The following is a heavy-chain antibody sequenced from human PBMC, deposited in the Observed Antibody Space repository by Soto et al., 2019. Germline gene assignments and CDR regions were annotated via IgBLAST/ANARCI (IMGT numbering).Heavy chain of an antibody. D-gene: IGHD2-15*01. J-gene: IGHJ6*03. CDR2: IHPNTGGT. CDR1: GYPYTNSY. V-gene: IGHV1-2*02. CDR3: VCYCRTHGGSRQACCFAIDL. Sequence: QVQLVQSGAEVRKPGASVKVSCKASGYPYTNSYMHWVRQAPGQGLEWMGWIHPNTGGTNYAQKFQGRLTRRSDTSVNTAYMHLNRITTYETATYSCVCYCRTHGGSRQACCFAIDLWSAATAVT.